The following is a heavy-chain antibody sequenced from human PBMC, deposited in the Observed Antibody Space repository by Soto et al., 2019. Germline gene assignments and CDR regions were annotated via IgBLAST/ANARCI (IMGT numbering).Heavy chain of an antibody. V-gene: IGHV1-18*01. CDR3: ARDLMFRSGYCSGGSCSRDSSFQH. CDR1: GYTFTSYG. D-gene: IGHD2-15*01. J-gene: IGHJ1*01. Sequence: ASVKVSCKASGYTFTSYGISWVRQAPGQGLEWMGWISAYNGNTNYAQKLQGRVTMTTDTSTSTAYMELRSLRSDETAVDYCARDLMFRSGYCSGGSCSRDSSFQHWGQGTLVTVSS. CDR2: ISAYNGNT.